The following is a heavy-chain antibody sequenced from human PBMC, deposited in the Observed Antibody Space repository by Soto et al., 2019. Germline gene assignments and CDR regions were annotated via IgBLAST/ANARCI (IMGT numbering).Heavy chain of an antibody. J-gene: IGHJ5*02. CDR3: ARGTPVWFDP. V-gene: IGHV1-3*01. D-gene: IGHD3-10*01. Sequence: GASVKVSCKASGYTFTSYAMHWVRQAPGQRLEWMGWINAGNGNTKYLQKFQGRVTITRDTSASTAYMELSSLRSEDTAVYYCARGTPVWFDPWGQGTLVTVSS. CDR2: INAGNGNT. CDR1: GYTFTSYA.